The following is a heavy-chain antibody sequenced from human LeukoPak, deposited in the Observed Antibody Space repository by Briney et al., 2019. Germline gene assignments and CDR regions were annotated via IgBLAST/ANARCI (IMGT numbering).Heavy chain of an antibody. J-gene: IGHJ4*02. V-gene: IGHV4-39*01. D-gene: IGHD2-2*01. CDR1: GGSISSSSYY. Sequence: SETLSLTCTVSGGSISSSSYYWGWIRQPPGKGLEWIGSIYYSGSTYYNPSLKSRVTISVDTSKNQFSLKLSSVTAADTAVYYCARLVVPAALFDYWGQGTLVTVSS. CDR3: ARLVVPAALFDY. CDR2: IYYSGST.